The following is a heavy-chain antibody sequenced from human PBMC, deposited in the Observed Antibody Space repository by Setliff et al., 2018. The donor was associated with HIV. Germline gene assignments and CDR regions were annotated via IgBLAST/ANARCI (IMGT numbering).Heavy chain of an antibody. D-gene: IGHD5-18*01. Sequence: SETLSLTCGVYGGSLSDYYWNWIRQPPGKGLEWIAEINHSGSTNYNPSLKSRATISVDTAKNQLSLKQSSVTAADTAMYYCASYDGYKVRFDNLGPGTLVTVSS. CDR1: GGSLSDYY. CDR3: ASYDGYKVRFDN. J-gene: IGHJ4*02. CDR2: INHSGST. V-gene: IGHV4-34*01.